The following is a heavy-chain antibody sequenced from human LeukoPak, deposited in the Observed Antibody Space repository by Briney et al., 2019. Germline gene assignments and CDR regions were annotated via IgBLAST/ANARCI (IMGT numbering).Heavy chain of an antibody. Sequence: PSETLSLTCAVYGGSFSGYYWSWIRQPPGKGLEWIGYIYYSGSTYYNPSLKSRVTISVDTSKNQFSLKLSSVTAADTAVYYCASSYGSGRFSPFDYWGQGTLVTVSS. CDR3: ASSYGSGRFSPFDY. CDR2: IYYSGST. CDR1: GGSFSGYY. V-gene: IGHV4-30-4*01. J-gene: IGHJ4*02. D-gene: IGHD3-10*01.